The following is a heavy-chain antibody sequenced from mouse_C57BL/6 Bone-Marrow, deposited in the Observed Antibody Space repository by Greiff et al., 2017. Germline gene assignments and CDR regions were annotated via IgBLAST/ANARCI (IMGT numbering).Heavy chain of an antibody. J-gene: IGHJ1*03. CDR2: IHPSDSDT. D-gene: IGHD4-1*01. CDR1: GYTFTSYW. CDR3: ATNWIYWYIDV. V-gene: IGHV1-74*01. Sequence: QVQLQQPGAELVKPGASVKVSCKASGYTFTSYWMHWVKQRPGQGLEWIGRIHPSDSDTNYNQKFKGKATLTVDKSSSTAYMQLSSLTSEESAVYYCATNWIYWYIDVWGTGTTVTVSS.